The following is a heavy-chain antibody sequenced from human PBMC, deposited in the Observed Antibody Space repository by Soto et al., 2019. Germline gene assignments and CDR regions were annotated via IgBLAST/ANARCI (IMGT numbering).Heavy chain of an antibody. CDR1: GFRFNEYE. CDR3: ARETSYGQSATIVGEF. J-gene: IGHJ4*02. CDR2: INSGGSLI. D-gene: IGHD3-10*01. Sequence: EVQLVESGGGLVQPGGSLRLSCVGSGFRFNEYEINWVRQAPGKGLEWISYINSGGSLIYYAASVKGRFTISRDNYKDSVYLQMNSLRADDTARYYCARETSYGQSATIVGEFWGQGTLVTVSS. V-gene: IGHV3-48*03.